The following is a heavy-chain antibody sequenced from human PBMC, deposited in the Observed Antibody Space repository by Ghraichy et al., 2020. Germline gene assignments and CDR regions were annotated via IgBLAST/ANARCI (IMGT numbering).Heavy chain of an antibody. Sequence: GGSLRLSCSASGFSISTYAMHWVRQAPGKGLEYVSAISFNGDSTYYADSVKDRFNIYRDNSKNMVYLQRSSLRAEDTAVYYCVKKPLTNTFFFDSWGQGTLVTVSS. V-gene: IGHV3-64D*06. CDR1: GFSISTYA. CDR3: VKKPLTNTFFFDS. D-gene: IGHD3-16*01. CDR2: ISFNGDST. J-gene: IGHJ4*02.